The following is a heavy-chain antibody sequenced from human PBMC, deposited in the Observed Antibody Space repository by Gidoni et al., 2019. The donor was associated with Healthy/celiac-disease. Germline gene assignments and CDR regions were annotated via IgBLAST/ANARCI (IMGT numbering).Heavy chain of an antibody. V-gene: IGHV4-39*01. Sequence: QLQLQESGPGLVKPSETLSLTCTVSGGSISSSSYYWGWIRQPPGKGLEWIGSIYYSGSTYYNPSLKSRVTISVDTSKNQFSLKLSSVTAADTAVYYCARLGGWPVYYYGMDVWGQGTTVTVSS. J-gene: IGHJ6*02. CDR1: GGSISSSSYY. CDR3: ARLGGWPVYYYGMDV. D-gene: IGHD3-16*01. CDR2: IYYSGST.